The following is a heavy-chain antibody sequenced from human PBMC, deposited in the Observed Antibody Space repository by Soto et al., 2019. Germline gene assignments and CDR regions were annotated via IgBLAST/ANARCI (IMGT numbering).Heavy chain of an antibody. CDR2: IYYSGST. Sequence: PSETLSLTCTVSGVSISSGGCYWSWIRQHPGKGLEWIGYIYYSGSTYYNPSLKSRVTISVDTSKNQFSLKLSSVTAADTAVYYCARASHRYYDILTGYPDAFDIWGQGTMVTVSS. V-gene: IGHV4-31*03. CDR3: ARASHRYYDILTGYPDAFDI. CDR1: GVSISSGGCY. D-gene: IGHD3-9*01. J-gene: IGHJ3*02.